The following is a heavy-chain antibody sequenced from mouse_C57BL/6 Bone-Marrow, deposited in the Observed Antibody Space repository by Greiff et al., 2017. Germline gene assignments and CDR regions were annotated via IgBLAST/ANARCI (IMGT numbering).Heavy chain of an antibody. CDR1: GYTFTGYW. V-gene: IGHV1-9*01. Sequence: QVQLKQSGAELMKPGASVKLSCKATGYTFTGYWIEWVKQRPGHGLEWIGEILPGSGSTNYNEKFKGKATFTADTSSTTAYMQLSSLTTEDSAIYYCASSVDGYFFDYWGQGTTLPVSS. D-gene: IGHD2-3*01. J-gene: IGHJ2*01. CDR3: ASSVDGYFFDY. CDR2: ILPGSGST.